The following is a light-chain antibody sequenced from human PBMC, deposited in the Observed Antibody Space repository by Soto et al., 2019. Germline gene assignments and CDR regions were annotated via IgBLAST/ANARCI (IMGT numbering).Light chain of an antibody. V-gene: IGKV3-20*01. CDR1: QSVSSSY. CDR2: GAS. Sequence: EIVLTQSPGTLSLSPGERATLSCRASQSVSSSYLAWYQQKPGQAPRLLIYGASSRATGIPDRFSGRGSGTDFTLTISRLEPEDFGVYYCQQYGNSPFTFGGGTKVEIK. CDR3: QQYGNSPFT. J-gene: IGKJ4*01.